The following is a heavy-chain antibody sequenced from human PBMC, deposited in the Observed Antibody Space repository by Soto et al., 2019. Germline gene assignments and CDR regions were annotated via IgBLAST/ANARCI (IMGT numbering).Heavy chain of an antibody. CDR2: IYTSGST. CDR3: AREYFDSSDYYAGFDY. Sequence: QVQLQESGPGLVKPSQTLSLTCTVSGGSISSGGYYWSWIRQHPGKGLEWIGYIYTSGSTFYNPSLKSRVTISVDTSRNQFSLRLNSVTAADTAVYYCAREYFDSSDYYAGFDYWGQGTLVTVSS. V-gene: IGHV4-31*03. J-gene: IGHJ4*02. D-gene: IGHD3-22*01. CDR1: GGSISSGGYY.